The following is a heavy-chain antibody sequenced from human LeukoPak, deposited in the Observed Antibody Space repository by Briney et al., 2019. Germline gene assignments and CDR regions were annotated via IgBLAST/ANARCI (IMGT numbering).Heavy chain of an antibody. Sequence: GASVKVSCKASAYTFTGYYMHWVRQAPGQGLEWMGWINPNSGGTNYAQKFQGRVTMTRDTSISTAYMELSRLRSDDTAVYYCASLRGGYSSSWYPFDYWGQGTLVTVSS. CDR1: AYTFTGYY. CDR3: ASLRGGYSSSWYPFDY. CDR2: INPNSGGT. V-gene: IGHV1-2*02. D-gene: IGHD6-13*01. J-gene: IGHJ4*02.